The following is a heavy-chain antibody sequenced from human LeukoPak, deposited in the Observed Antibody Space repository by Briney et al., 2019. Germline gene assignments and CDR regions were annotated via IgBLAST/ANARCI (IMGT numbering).Heavy chain of an antibody. V-gene: IGHV1-2*02. CDR1: GYTFTGYY. J-gene: IGHJ4*02. CDR2: INPNSGGT. D-gene: IGHD3-22*01. Sequence: GASVKVSCKASGYTFTGYYMHWVRQAPGQGLEWMGWINPNSGGTNYAQKFQGRVTMTRDTSISTAYMELSNLRSDDTAVYSCARSNYHDSSGSDYWGQGTLVTVSS. CDR3: ARSNYHDSSGSDY.